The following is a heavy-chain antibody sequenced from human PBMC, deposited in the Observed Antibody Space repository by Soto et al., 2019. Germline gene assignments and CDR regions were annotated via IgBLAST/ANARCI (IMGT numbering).Heavy chain of an antibody. Sequence: PGGSLRLSCAASGFTFSSYSMNWVRQAPGKGLEWVSSISSSSSYIYYADSVKGRFTISRDNAKNSLYLQMNSLRAEDTAVYYSARAPEYYDILTGYYDHKSYFDYWGQGTLVTVSS. CDR3: ARAPEYYDILTGYYDHKSYFDY. CDR2: ISSSSSYI. J-gene: IGHJ4*02. V-gene: IGHV3-21*01. CDR1: GFTFSSYS. D-gene: IGHD3-9*01.